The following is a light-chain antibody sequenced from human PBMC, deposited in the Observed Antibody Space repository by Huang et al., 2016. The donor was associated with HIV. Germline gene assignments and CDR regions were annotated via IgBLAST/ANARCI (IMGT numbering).Light chain of an antibody. V-gene: IGKV1-27*01. CDR2: AAS. Sequence: MTQSPPSLSASIGDRVTLTWRASRDISTFLAWYQQKPGKPPRHLIYAASILHSGIPARFSGGGSGTKFTLTGSSLQPEDVAKYYCQKYVSAPRTFGQGTKLEL. CDR1: RDISTF. J-gene: IGKJ1*01. CDR3: QKYVSAPRT.